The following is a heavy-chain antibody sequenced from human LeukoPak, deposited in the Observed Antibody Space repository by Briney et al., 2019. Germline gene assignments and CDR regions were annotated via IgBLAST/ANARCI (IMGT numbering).Heavy chain of an antibody. D-gene: IGHD3-22*01. CDR1: GGSFSGYY. CDR3: ASHYYDSSGYPYYFDY. CDR2: INHSGST. Sequence: SETLSLTCAVYGGSFSGYYWSWIRRPPGKGLEWIGEINHSGSTNYNPSLKSRVTISVDTSKNQFSLKLSSVTAADTAVYYCASHYYDSSGYPYYFDYWGQGTLVTVSS. J-gene: IGHJ4*02. V-gene: IGHV4-34*01.